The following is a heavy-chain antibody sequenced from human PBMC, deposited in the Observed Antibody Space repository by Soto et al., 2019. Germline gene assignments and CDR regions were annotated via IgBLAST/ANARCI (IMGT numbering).Heavy chain of an antibody. Sequence: PSETLSLTSIVSGGSISSTSYYWGWIRQPPGKGLEWIGNIYYSGSTYYNPSLQSRVTMSVDTSKNQFSLNLSSVTAADTAVYYCAMTRGSKYYFDYWGQGTLVTVSS. V-gene: IGHV4-39*01. CDR1: GGSISSTSYY. D-gene: IGHD4-17*01. CDR3: AMTRGSKYYFDY. CDR2: IYYSGST. J-gene: IGHJ4*02.